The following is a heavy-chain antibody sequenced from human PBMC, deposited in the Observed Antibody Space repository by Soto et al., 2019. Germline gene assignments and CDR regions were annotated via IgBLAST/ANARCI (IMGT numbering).Heavy chain of an antibody. V-gene: IGHV6-1*01. CDR2: TYYKSKWNN. CDR1: GVSVSSNGAA. D-gene: IGHD2-2*01. Sequence: SQTLSLTCAISGVSVSSNGAAWNWIRQSPSRGVEWLGRTYYKSKWNNDHAGSVKSRVTINPDTSKNQFSLQLNSVTPEDKAVYYCDQSVPGRTWFAPSCQGTLVTVSS. CDR3: DQSVPGRTWFAP. J-gene: IGHJ5*02.